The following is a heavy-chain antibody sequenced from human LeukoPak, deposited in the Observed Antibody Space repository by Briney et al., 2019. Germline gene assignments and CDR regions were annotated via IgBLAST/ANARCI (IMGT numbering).Heavy chain of an antibody. D-gene: IGHD6-6*01. CDR2: IYTGGLT. Sequence: GGSLRLSCAASGFSVTTNYMTWVRQAPGKGPEWVSVIYTGGLTYYSDSVQGRFTISRDDSENTLYLQMTSLKAEDTAIYYCVRVEYSISSGAFDIWGQGTVVTVSS. J-gene: IGHJ3*02. CDR1: GFSVTTNY. CDR3: VRVEYSISSGAFDI. V-gene: IGHV3-53*01.